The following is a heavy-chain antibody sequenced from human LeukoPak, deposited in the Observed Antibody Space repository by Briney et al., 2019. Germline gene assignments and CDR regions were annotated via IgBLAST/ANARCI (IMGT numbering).Heavy chain of an antibody. CDR2: VYSSGST. CDR3: TRDMEYPGAGFDY. J-gene: IGHJ4*02. V-gene: IGHV4-38-2*02. Sequence: SETLSLTCTVSGYSITSGYYWGWIRQSPGKGLEWIGSVYSSGSTYYNPSLRSQITISVDTSKNQFSLKLTSVAAADTAMYYCTRDMEYPGAGFDYWGQGIPVTVSS. D-gene: IGHD3-3*01. CDR1: GYSITSGYY.